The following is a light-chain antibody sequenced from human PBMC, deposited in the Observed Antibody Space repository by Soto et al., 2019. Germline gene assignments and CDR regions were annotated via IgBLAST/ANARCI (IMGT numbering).Light chain of an antibody. CDR2: GAS. CDR1: QSVSSN. V-gene: IGKV3-15*01. Sequence: EIVMTQSPATLSVSPGERATLCCRASQSVSSNLAWYQQKPGEAPRLLIYGASTRATGIPARFSGSGSGTEFTLTISSLQSEDFAVYYCQQYNNWPPYTFGQGPSWSSN. J-gene: IGKJ2*01. CDR3: QQYNNWPPYT.